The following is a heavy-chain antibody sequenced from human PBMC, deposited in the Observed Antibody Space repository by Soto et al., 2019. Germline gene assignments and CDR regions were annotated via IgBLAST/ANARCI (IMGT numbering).Heavy chain of an antibody. D-gene: IGHD6-13*01. CDR2: ISYDGSNK. Sequence: GGSLRLSCAASGFTFSSYGMHWVRQAPGKGLEWVAVISYDGSNKYYADSVKGRFTISRDNSKNTLYLQMNSLRAEDTAVYYCAKEISSGYSSSWYVGLFDYWGQGTLVTVSS. CDR3: AKEISSGYSSSWYVGLFDY. J-gene: IGHJ4*02. CDR1: GFTFSSYG. V-gene: IGHV3-30*18.